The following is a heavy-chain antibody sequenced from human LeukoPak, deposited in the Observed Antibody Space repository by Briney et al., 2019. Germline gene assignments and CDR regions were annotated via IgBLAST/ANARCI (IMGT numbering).Heavy chain of an antibody. J-gene: IGHJ4*02. V-gene: IGHV3-23*01. Sequence: GGSLRLSCAASGFTFSSYAMSWVRQAPGKGLEWVSAISGSGGSTYYADSVKGRFTISRDNSKNTLYLQMNSLRAEDTAVYYCAKDGETYYDILTGYLPYYFDYWGQGTLVTVSS. CDR1: GFTFSSYA. CDR2: ISGSGGST. CDR3: AKDGETYYDILTGYLPYYFDY. D-gene: IGHD3-9*01.